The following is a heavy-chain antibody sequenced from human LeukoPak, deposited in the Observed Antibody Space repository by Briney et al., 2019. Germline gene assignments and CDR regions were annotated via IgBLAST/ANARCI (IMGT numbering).Heavy chain of an antibody. D-gene: IGHD3-22*01. CDR2: IYYSGRT. V-gene: IGHV4-39*01. J-gene: IGHJ1*01. Sequence: SETLSLTCTLFGDSVSRSDSYWDWIRQPPGKGLEWIGTIYYSGRTNYSPSLKSRVTLSVDMSNNQFSLTLSSVTAADTALYFCARRRYYDSSGYLEWGQGTLVTVSS. CDR1: GDSVSRSDSY. CDR3: ARRRYYDSSGYLE.